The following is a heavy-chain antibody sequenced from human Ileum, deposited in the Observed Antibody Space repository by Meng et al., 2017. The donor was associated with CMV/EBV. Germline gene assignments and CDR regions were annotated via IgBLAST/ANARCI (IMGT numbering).Heavy chain of an antibody. J-gene: IGHJ4*02. D-gene: IGHD3-22*01. Sequence: QVQLQESGPGLGQPSETLSLTCTVSGGSLSSYHWSWLRQPPGKGLEWIGYIYYSGTTNYNPSLKSRVTISVDTSKNQFSLNLRSVTAADTAVYYCARETRHDSSDSRIYYWGQGTLVTVSS. CDR2: IYYSGTT. V-gene: IGHV4-59*01. CDR1: GGSLSSYH. CDR3: ARETRHDSSDSRIYY.